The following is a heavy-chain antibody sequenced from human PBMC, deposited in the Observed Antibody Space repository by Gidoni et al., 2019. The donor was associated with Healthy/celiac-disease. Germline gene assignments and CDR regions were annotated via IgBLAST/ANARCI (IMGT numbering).Heavy chain of an antibody. V-gene: IGHV4-39*07. CDR1: GGSISSSSYY. CDR2: IYYSGST. D-gene: IGHD3-10*01. CDR3: ARGYDGSGSYLYYFDY. J-gene: IGHJ4*02. Sequence: QLQLQESGPGLVKPSETLSLTCTVSGGSISSSSYYWGWIRQPPGKGLEWLGSIYYSGSTYYNPSLKSRVTISVDTSKNQFSLKLSSVTAADTAVYYCARGYDGSGSYLYYFDYWGQGTLVTVSS.